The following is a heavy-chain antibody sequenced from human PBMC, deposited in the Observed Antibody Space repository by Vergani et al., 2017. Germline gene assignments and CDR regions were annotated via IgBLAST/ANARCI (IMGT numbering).Heavy chain of an antibody. CDR3: AKMAYCGGDCYSYYYYYYMDV. V-gene: IGHV3-23*04. J-gene: IGHJ6*03. CDR1: GFTFSSYA. D-gene: IGHD2-21*01. Sequence: VQLVESGGGLVKPGGSLRLSCAASGFTFSSYAMSWVRQAPGKGLEWVSAISGSGGSTYYADSVKGRFTISRDNSKNTLYLQMNSLRAEDTAVYYCAKMAYCGGDCYSYYYYYYMDVWGKGTTVTVSS. CDR2: ISGSGGST.